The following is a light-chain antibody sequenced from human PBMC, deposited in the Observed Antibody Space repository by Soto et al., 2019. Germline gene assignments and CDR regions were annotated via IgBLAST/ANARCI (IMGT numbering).Light chain of an antibody. CDR2: EVS. CDR1: SSDVGGYKY. Sequence: QTRQTQPASVSGSPGQSITISCTGTSSDVGGYKYVSWHQLHPGKAPKLIIYEVSNRPSGVSNRFSGSKSGNTASLTISGLQAEDEADYYCSSYATSTAYVYGPAPKVTLL. V-gene: IGLV2-14*01. CDR3: SSYATSTAYV. J-gene: IGLJ1*01.